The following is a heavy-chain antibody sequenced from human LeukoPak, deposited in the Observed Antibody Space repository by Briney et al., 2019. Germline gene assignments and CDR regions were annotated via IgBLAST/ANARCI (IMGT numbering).Heavy chain of an antibody. Sequence: SETLSLTCTVPGGSISSYYWSWIRQPPGKGLEWIGYIYYSGSTNYNPSLKSRVTISVDTSKNQFSLKLSSVTAADTAVYYCASAVFGSALGIAAAGYYFDYWGQGTLVTVSS. CDR2: IYYSGST. J-gene: IGHJ4*02. CDR3: ASAVFGSALGIAAAGYYFDY. V-gene: IGHV4-59*01. CDR1: GGSISSYY. D-gene: IGHD6-13*01.